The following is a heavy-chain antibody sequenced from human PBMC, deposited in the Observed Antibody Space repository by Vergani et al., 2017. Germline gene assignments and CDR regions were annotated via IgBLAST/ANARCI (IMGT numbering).Heavy chain of an antibody. CDR2: IRYDGSNK. J-gene: IGHJ6*02. V-gene: IGHV3-30*02. Sequence: QVQLVESGGGVVQPGGSLRLSCAASGFTFSSYGMHWVRQAPGKGLEWVAFIRYDGSNKYYADSVKGRFTISRDNSKNSLYLQMNSLRAEDTAVYYCAGPNTLNYYYYYGMDVWGQGTTVTVSS. CDR3: AGPNTLNYYYYYGMDV. CDR1: GFTFSSYG.